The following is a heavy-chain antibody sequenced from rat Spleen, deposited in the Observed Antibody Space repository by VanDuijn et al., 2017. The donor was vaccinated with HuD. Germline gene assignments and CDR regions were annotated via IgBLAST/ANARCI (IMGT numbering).Heavy chain of an antibody. CDR1: GFTFSNYD. D-gene: IGHD1-2*01. V-gene: IGHV5-20*01. Sequence: EVQLVESGGGLVQPGRSMKLSCAASGFTFSNYDMAWVRQAPTKGLEWVASISYDGGSTYYRDSVKGRFTISRDNAKSSLYLQMDSLRSEDTATYYCTNGGIYYYSSYIYDGWYFDFWGPGTMVTVSS. CDR2: ISYDGGST. CDR3: TNGGIYYYSSYIYDGWYFDF. J-gene: IGHJ1*01.